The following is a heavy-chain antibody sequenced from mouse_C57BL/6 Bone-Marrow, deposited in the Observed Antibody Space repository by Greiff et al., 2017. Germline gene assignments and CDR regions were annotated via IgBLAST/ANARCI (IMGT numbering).Heavy chain of an antibody. CDR1: GYTFTDYY. J-gene: IGHJ3*01. V-gene: IGHV1-19*01. CDR2: INPYNGGT. D-gene: IGHD1-1*01. Sequence: EVQLQQSGPVLVKPGASVKMSCKASGYTFTDYYMNWVKQSHGKSLEWIGVINPYNGGTSYNQKFKGKATLTVDKSSSTAYMELNSLTSEDSAVYYCARNYYGRAWFAYWGQGTLVTVSA. CDR3: ARNYYGRAWFAY.